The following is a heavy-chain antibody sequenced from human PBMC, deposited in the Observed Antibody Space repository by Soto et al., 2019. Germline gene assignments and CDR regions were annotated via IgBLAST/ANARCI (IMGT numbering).Heavy chain of an antibody. CDR1: GFTFDDYA. CDR2: ISWNSGSI. J-gene: IGHJ4*02. Sequence: EVQLVESGGGLVQPGRSLRLSCAASGFTFDDYAMHWVRQAPGEGLEWVSGISWNSGSIGYADSVKGRFTISRDNAKNSLYLQMNSLRAEDTALYYCAKGLGIAVGRYYFDYWGQGTLVTVSS. CDR3: AKGLGIAVGRYYFDY. D-gene: IGHD6-19*01. V-gene: IGHV3-9*01.